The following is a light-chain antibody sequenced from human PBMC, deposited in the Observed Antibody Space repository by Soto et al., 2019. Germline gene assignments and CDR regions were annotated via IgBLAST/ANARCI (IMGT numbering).Light chain of an antibody. CDR3: QQRSSWLT. J-gene: IGKJ4*01. CDR1: QSVSSY. V-gene: IGKV3-11*01. CDR2: DAS. Sequence: DIVLTQSPGTLSLSPGERATLSCRASQSVSSYLAWYQQKPGQAPRLLIYDASKRATGIPARFSGSGFGTDYTLTISSLEPEDFAVYYCQQRSSWLTFGGGTKVDIK.